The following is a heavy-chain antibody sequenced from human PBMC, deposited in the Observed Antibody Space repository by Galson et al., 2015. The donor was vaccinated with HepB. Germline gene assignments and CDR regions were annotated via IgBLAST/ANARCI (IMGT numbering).Heavy chain of an antibody. Sequence: SVKVSCKASGYTFTSYGISWVRQAPGQGLEWMGWISAYNGNTNYAQKLQGRVTMTTDTSTSTAYMELRSRRSDDTAVYYCARRPGWGSGWYKDWFDPWGQGTLVTVSS. J-gene: IGHJ5*02. CDR2: ISAYNGNT. CDR1: GYTFTSYG. V-gene: IGHV1-18*01. D-gene: IGHD6-19*01. CDR3: ARRPGWGSGWYKDWFDP.